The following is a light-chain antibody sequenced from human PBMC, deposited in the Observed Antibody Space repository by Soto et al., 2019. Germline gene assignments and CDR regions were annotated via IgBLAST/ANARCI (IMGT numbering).Light chain of an antibody. CDR2: DAS. Sequence: ESVLTQSPATLSLSAGERATLSCRTSQSVSNYLAWYQQKPGQAPRLLISDASNRATGIPARFSGSGSGTDFTLTISSLEPEDFAVYYCQQRSKWITFGQGTRLEI. CDR1: QSVSNY. V-gene: IGKV3-11*01. CDR3: QQRSKWIT. J-gene: IGKJ5*01.